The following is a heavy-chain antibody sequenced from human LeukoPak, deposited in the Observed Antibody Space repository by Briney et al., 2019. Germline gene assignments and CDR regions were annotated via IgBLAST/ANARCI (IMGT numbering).Heavy chain of an antibody. V-gene: IGHV1-46*01. CDR2: INPSGGST. J-gene: IGHJ5*02. D-gene: IGHD1-26*01. CDR3: AREGGMSGSYTDNWFDP. Sequence: ASVKVSFEASGYTFTSYYMHWVRQAPGQGLEWMGIINPSGGSTSYAQKFQGRVTMTRDTSTSTVYMELSSLRSEDTAVYYCAREGGMSGSYTDNWFDPWGQGTLVTVSS. CDR1: GYTFTSYY.